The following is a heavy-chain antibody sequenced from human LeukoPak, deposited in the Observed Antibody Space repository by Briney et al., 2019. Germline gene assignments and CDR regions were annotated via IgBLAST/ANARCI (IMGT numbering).Heavy chain of an antibody. CDR2: INPNSGGT. Sequence: ASVTVSCKASGYTFTGYYMHWVRQAPGQGLEWMGWINPNSGGTNYAQKFQGRVTMTRDTSSSTAYMELSRLRSDDTAVYYCARGEGSSWYNYFDYWGQGTLVTVSS. CDR1: GYTFTGYY. J-gene: IGHJ4*02. D-gene: IGHD6-13*01. V-gene: IGHV1-2*02. CDR3: ARGEGSSWYNYFDY.